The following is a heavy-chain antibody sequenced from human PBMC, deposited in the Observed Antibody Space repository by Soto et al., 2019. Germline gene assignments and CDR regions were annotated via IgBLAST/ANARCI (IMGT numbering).Heavy chain of an antibody. CDR2: ISGSGGST. Sequence: FSCAASGFTCRSYAMRWHRQAPGKGLDWVSAISGSGGSTYYADSVKGRFTIPRDNSKNTLRLQMNSLRADDTAVYYCAKDGASGSYPPYYYYGMDVWGQGTTVTVSS. J-gene: IGHJ6*02. D-gene: IGHD1-26*01. CDR1: GFTCRSYA. CDR3: AKDGASGSYPPYYYYGMDV. V-gene: IGHV3-23*01.